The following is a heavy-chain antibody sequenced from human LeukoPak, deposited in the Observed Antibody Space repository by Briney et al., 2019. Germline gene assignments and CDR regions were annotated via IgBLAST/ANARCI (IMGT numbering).Heavy chain of an antibody. CDR2: IWYDGSNK. CDR1: GFTFSSYG. D-gene: IGHD1-7*01. Sequence: GGSLRLSCAASGFTFSSYGMHWVRQAPGKGLEWVAVIWYDGSNKYYADSAKGRFTISRDNSKNTLYPQMNSLRAEDTAVYYCARDRGTGTTTYYYGMDVWGQGTTVTVSS. CDR3: ARDRGTGTTTYYYGMDV. J-gene: IGHJ6*02. V-gene: IGHV3-33*01.